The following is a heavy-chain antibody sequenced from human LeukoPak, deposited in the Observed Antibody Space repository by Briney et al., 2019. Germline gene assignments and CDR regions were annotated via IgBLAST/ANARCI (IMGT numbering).Heavy chain of an antibody. J-gene: IGHJ6*03. CDR3: ARDPVPAALYYYYYMDV. V-gene: IGHV3-30*04. CDR1: GFTFSSYA. D-gene: IGHD2-2*01. Sequence: GRSLRLSCAASGFTFSSYAMHWVRQAPGKGLEWVAVISYDGSNKYYADSVKGRFTISRDNSKNTLYLQMNSLRAEDTAVYYCARDPVPAALYYYYYMDVWGKGTTVTVSS. CDR2: ISYDGSNK.